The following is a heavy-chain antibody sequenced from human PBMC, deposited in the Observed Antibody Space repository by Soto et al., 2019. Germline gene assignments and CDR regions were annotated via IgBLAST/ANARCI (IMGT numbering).Heavy chain of an antibody. CDR3: ARNGAYCLDV. CDR2: IDGVEAT. J-gene: IGHJ6*03. CDR1: SGSISSSGW. Sequence: QVQLQESGPGLVKPSGTLSLTCTVSSGSISSSGWWSWVRQSPGEGLQWIGQIDGVEATAYNPSLRGRVTISVDKSQNQLSLKLNSVTAADTAVYYCARNGAYCLDVWGEGTTVTVSS. D-gene: IGHD2-8*01. V-gene: IGHV4-4*02.